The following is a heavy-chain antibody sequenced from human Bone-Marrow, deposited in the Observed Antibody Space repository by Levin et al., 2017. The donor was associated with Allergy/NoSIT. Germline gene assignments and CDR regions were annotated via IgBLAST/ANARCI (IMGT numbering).Heavy chain of an antibody. V-gene: IGHV3-43*01. CDR3: AKDIRGGGAIDY. CDR2: ISRDGGRT. D-gene: IGHD2-15*01. Sequence: PGGSLRLSCAASGFTFDISSMHWVRQTPGRGLEWVSAISRDGGRTYYTDSVEGRFTITRDNSKNSLYLQMNSLRTEDTALYYCAKDIRGGGAIDYWGQGTLVTVSS. CDR1: GFTFDISS. J-gene: IGHJ4*02.